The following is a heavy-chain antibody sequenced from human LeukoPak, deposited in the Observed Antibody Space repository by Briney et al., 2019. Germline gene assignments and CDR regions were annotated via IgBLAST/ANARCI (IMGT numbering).Heavy chain of an antibody. D-gene: IGHD6-19*01. V-gene: IGHV4-39*07. CDR1: GGSIRSSSYY. CDR2: IYYSGST. Sequence: SETLSLTCTISGGSIRSSSYYWGWIRQPPGKGLEWIGSIYYSGSTNYNPSLKSRVTISVDTSKNQFSLKLSSVTAADTAVYYCAREGGEQWLVRGGAFDIWGQGTMVTVSS. CDR3: AREGGEQWLVRGGAFDI. J-gene: IGHJ3*02.